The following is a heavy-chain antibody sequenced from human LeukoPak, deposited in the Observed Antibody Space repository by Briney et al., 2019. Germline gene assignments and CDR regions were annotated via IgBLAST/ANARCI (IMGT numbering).Heavy chain of an antibody. CDR1: GGSISSYY. J-gene: IGHJ4*02. CDR2: IYYSGST. Sequence: SETLSLTCTVSGGSISSYYWSWIRQPPGKGLEWIGYIYYSGSTNYNPSLKSRVTISVDTSKNQFSLKLSSVTAADTAVYYCARVDTDCSGGSCYLDYWGQGTLVTVSS. D-gene: IGHD2-15*01. CDR3: ARVDTDCSGGSCYLDY. V-gene: IGHV4-59*01.